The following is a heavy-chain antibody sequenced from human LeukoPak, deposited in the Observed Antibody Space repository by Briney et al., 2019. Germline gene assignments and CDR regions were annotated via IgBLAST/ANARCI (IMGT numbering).Heavy chain of an antibody. V-gene: IGHV5-51*01. CDR3: ARRGYDHGFFDY. J-gene: IGHJ4*02. CDR2: SYCGDSDT. CDR1: GYIFTNYW. D-gene: IGHD5-12*01. Sequence: GESLKISCKGAGYIFTNYWIGWGRQMPGKGLGWVGISYCGDSDTIYSPSFQGQVTISADKSISTAYLQWSRLKASDNAMYYCARRGYDHGFFDYWGQGTLVTVSS.